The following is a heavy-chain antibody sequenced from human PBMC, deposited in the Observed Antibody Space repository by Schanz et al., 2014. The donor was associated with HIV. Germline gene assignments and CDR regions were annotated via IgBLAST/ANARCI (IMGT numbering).Heavy chain of an antibody. CDR3: ARGPFPGYSSSEFYYYSGLDV. CDR1: GGSFSGYS. V-gene: IGHV4-34*01. CDR2: INHGGPT. J-gene: IGHJ6*02. D-gene: IGHD6-13*01. Sequence: QVQLQQWGSGLLKPSQTLSLTCAVYGGSFSGYSWTWIRQPPGKGLEWIGEINHGGPTNYNPSLKRRVSKSIDTPKNQFALTLTSLTAADTAVYYCARGPFPGYSSSEFYYYSGLDVWGQGTTVTVSS.